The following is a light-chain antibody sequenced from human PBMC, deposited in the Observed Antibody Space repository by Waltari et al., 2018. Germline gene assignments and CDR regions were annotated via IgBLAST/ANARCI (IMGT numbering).Light chain of an antibody. CDR2: WAS. CDR3: QQYYSTPWT. J-gene: IGKJ1*01. CDR1: RSVVYSSNNKNY. V-gene: IGKV4-1*01. Sequence: DIVMTQSPDSLAVSLGERATINCKSSRSVVYSSNNKNYLAWYQQKPGQPPKLLIYWASTREFGVPDRFSGSGSGTDFTLTISSLQAEDVAVYYCQQYYSTPWTFGRGTKVEIK.